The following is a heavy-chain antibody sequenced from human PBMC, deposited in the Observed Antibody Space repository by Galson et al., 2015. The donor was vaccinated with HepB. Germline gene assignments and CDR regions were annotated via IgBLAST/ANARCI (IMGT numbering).Heavy chain of an antibody. Sequence: SLRLSCAASGFTFSSYAMHWVRQAPGKGLKYVSAISSNGGSTYYADSVKGRFTISRDNSKNTLYLQMSSLRAEDTAVYYCVKGLTIFGVVNGMDVWGQGTTVTVSS. CDR1: GFTFSSYA. CDR3: VKGLTIFGVVNGMDV. J-gene: IGHJ6*02. D-gene: IGHD3-3*01. CDR2: ISSNGGST. V-gene: IGHV3-64D*06.